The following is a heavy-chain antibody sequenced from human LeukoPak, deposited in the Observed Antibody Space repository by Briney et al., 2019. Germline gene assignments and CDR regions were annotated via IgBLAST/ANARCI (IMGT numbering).Heavy chain of an antibody. CDR3: ARGGGRWLQFWGSSYFDY. V-gene: IGHV4-4*07. CDR1: GGSISSYY. CDR2: IYTSGST. D-gene: IGHD5-24*01. Sequence: PSETLSLTCTVSGGSISSYYWSWLRQPAGKGLEWIGRIYTSGSTNYNPSLKSRVTMSVDTSKNQFSLKLSSVTAADTAVYYCARGGGRWLQFWGSSYFDYWGQGTLVTVSS. J-gene: IGHJ4*02.